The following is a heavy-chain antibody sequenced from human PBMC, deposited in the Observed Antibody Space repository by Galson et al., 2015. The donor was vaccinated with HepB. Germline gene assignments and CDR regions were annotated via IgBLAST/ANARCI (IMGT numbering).Heavy chain of an antibody. CDR2: IYTDGGT. Sequence: SLRLSCAASGFTVSSNYMHWVRQAPGKGLEWVSFIYTDGGTKYADSVKGRFTISRDSSKNTLYLEMNNLRAEDTAVYYCARDLGGSDSRSGMAAWGQGTP. J-gene: IGHJ6*02. D-gene: IGHD5-12*01. CDR1: GFTVSSNY. CDR3: ARDLGGSDSRSGMAA. V-gene: IGHV3-53*01.